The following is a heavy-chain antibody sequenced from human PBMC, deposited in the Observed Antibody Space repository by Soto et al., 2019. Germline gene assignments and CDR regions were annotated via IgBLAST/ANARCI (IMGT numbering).Heavy chain of an antibody. J-gene: IGHJ4*02. V-gene: IGHV4-4*02. CDR1: CVSIISRNW. CDR3: ASKYGSGSYYFDY. D-gene: IGHD3-10*01. CDR2: IYHSGDT. Sequence: PSETLSLTCAVSCVSIISRNWWSWVRQPPGKGLEWIGEIYHSGDTNYNPSLKSRVTISVDKSKNQFSLKLNSVAAADTAVYYCASKYGSGSYYFDYWGQGTLVTVSS.